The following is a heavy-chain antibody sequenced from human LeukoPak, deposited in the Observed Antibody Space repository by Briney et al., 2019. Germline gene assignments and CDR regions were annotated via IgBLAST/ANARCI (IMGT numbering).Heavy chain of an antibody. CDR3: ARGREQWQVRADY. CDR1: GGSFSGYY. J-gene: IGHJ4*02. Sequence: SETLSLTCAVYGGSFSGYYWSWIRQPPGKGLEWIGEINHSGSTNYNPSLKSRVTISVDTSRNQFSLKLSSVTAADTAVYYCARGREQWQVRADYWGQGTLVTVSS. D-gene: IGHD6-19*01. CDR2: INHSGST. V-gene: IGHV4-34*01.